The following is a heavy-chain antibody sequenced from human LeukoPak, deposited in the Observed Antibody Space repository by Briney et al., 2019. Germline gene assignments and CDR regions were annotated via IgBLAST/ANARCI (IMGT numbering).Heavy chain of an antibody. CDR3: ARDSSSGWYHDS. CDR2: IHTSGST. D-gene: IGHD6-19*01. CDR1: GIIVSSNY. Sequence: GGSLRLSCAASGIIVSSNYMSWVRQAPGKGLEWVSVIHTSGSTYYTDSVKGRFTISRDNSKNTLDLQMNNLRAEDTAVYYCARDSSSGWYHDSWGQGTLVTVSS. J-gene: IGHJ4*02. V-gene: IGHV3-53*01.